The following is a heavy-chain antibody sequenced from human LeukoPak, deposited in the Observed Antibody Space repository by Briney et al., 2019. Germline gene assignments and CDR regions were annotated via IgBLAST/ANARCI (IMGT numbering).Heavy chain of an antibody. CDR2: ISAYNGNT. Sequence: ASVKVSCKASGSTFTSYGISWVRQAPGQGLEWMGWISAYNGNTNYAQKLQGGVTMTTDTSTSTAYMELRSLRSDDTAVYYCARFRITIFGVVIPHFDYWGQGTLVTVSS. V-gene: IGHV1-18*01. J-gene: IGHJ4*02. CDR1: GSTFTSYG. CDR3: ARFRITIFGVVIPHFDY. D-gene: IGHD3-3*01.